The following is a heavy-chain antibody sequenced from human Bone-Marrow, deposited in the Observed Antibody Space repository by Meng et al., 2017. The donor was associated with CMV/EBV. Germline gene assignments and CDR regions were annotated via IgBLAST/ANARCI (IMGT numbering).Heavy chain of an antibody. CDR1: FPRYW. V-gene: IGHV5-51*01. Sequence: FPRYWIGWWRQMPGKRLEWMGIIYPGDSDTRYSPSFQGQVTISADKSISTAYLQWSSLKASDTAMYYCARRRAYCTNGVCYGNWFDPWGQGTLVTVSS. D-gene: IGHD2-8*01. CDR2: IYPGDSDT. J-gene: IGHJ5*02. CDR3: ARRRAYCTNGVCYGNWFDP.